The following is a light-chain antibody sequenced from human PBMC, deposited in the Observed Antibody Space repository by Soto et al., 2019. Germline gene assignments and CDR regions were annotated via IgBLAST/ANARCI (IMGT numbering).Light chain of an antibody. CDR1: SSDVGGYNY. CDR3: CSYTVTGTYV. V-gene: IGLV2-14*01. CDR2: AVS. J-gene: IGLJ1*01. Sequence: ALTQPASVSGSPGQSITISCTGTSSDVGGYNYVSWYQQHPGKAPKLMIYAVSNRPSGVSNRFSGSKSGNTATLTISGLQAEDEADYYCCSYTVTGTYVFGPGTKVTV.